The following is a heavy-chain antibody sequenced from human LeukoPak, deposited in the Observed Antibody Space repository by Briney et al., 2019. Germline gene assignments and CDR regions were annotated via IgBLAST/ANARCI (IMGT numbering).Heavy chain of an antibody. CDR2: IYYSGST. CDR1: GGSISSGGYY. Sequence: SEALSLTCTVSGGSISSGGYYWSWIRQHPGKGLEWIGYIYYSGSTYYNPSLKSRVTISVDTSKNQFSLKLSSVTAADTAVYYCARFAGRQLWLYYFDYWGQGTLVTVSS. CDR3: ARFAGRQLWLYYFDY. V-gene: IGHV4-31*03. J-gene: IGHJ4*02. D-gene: IGHD5-18*01.